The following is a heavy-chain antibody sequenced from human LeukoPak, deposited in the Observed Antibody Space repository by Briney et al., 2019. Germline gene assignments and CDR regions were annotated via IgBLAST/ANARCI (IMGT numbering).Heavy chain of an antibody. CDR1: GGXISSSSYY. CDR3: AKETVDTAMVVDY. D-gene: IGHD5-18*01. V-gene: IGHV4-39*01. CDR2: IYYSGST. Sequence: PSETLSLTCTVSGGXISSSSYYWGWIRQPPGKGLEWIGSIYYSGSTYYNPSLKSRVTISVDTSKNQFSLKLSSVTAADTAVYYCAKETVDTAMVVDYWGQGTLVTVSS. J-gene: IGHJ4*02.